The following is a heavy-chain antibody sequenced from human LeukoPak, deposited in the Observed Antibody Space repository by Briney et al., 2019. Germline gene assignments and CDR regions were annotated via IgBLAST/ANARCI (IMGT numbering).Heavy chain of an antibody. J-gene: IGHJ4*02. V-gene: IGHV1-69*01. CDR2: IIPIFGTA. CDR3: AREVYYYDSSGYYFLDY. Sequence: ASVKVSCKASGGTFSSYAISWVRQAPGQGLEWMGGIIPIFGTANYAQKFQGRVTITADESTSTAYMELSSLRSEDTAVYYCAREVYYYDSSGYYFLDYWGQGTLVTVSS. CDR1: GGTFSSYA. D-gene: IGHD3-22*01.